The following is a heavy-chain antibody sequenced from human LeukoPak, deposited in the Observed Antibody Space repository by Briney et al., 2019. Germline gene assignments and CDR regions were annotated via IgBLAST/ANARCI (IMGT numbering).Heavy chain of an antibody. V-gene: IGHV1-69*04. CDR2: IIPILGIA. Sequence: SVKVSCKASGGTFSSYAISWVRQAPGQGLEWMGRIIPILGIANYAQKFQGRVTITADKSTSTAYMELSSLRSEDTAVYYCARETRTYYYGSGSLPWGQGTLVTVSS. J-gene: IGHJ5*02. D-gene: IGHD3-10*01. CDR1: GGTFSSYA. CDR3: ARETRTYYYGSGSLP.